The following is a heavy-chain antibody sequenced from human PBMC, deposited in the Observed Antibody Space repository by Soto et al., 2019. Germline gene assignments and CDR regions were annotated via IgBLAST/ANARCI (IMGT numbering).Heavy chain of an antibody. J-gene: IGHJ4*02. D-gene: IGHD2-15*01. CDR1: GFTFSSYA. Sequence: GGALRLSCAASGFTFSSYAMSWVRQAPGKGLEWVSAISGSGGSTYYADSVKGRFTISRDNSKNTLYLQMNSLRAEDTAVYYGAKDRVVVVVAATPDYWGQGTLVTVSS. CDR2: ISGSGGST. V-gene: IGHV3-23*01. CDR3: AKDRVVVVVAATPDY.